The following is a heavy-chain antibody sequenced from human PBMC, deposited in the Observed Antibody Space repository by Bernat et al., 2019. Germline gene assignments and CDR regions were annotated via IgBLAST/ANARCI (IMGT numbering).Heavy chain of an antibody. CDR2: IFFGGST. V-gene: IGHV4-39*01. J-gene: IGHJ4*02. CDR1: GGSISSSGYY. D-gene: IGHD5-12*01. Sequence: QLQLQESGPGLVKPSETLSLTCTVSGGSISSSGYYWAWIRQPPGKGLEWIGNIFFGGSTYYNPSLKSRVTMSVDTSKNQFSLKLSSMTAADTAVYYCASEGYSGYDPFDYWGQGTLVTVSS. CDR3: ASEGYSGYDPFDY.